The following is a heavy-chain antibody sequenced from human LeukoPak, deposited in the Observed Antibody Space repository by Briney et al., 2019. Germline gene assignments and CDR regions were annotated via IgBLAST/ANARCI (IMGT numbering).Heavy chain of an antibody. CDR3: ARQRRVSSNWFDP. Sequence: SETLSLTCTVSGGSISSNSYYWGWIRQPPGKALEWIGSIYYSGTTYYSPSLKSRVTISVDTSKNQFSLKLNSVTAADTAVYYCARQRRVSSNWFDPWGQGTLVTVSS. CDR2: IYYSGTT. D-gene: IGHD2-2*01. CDR1: GGSISSNSYY. V-gene: IGHV4-39*01. J-gene: IGHJ5*02.